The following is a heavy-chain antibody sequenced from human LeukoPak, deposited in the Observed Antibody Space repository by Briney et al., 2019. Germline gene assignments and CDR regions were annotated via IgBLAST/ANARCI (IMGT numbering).Heavy chain of an antibody. CDR2: IYSDYSDGST. CDR3: AKDPLLWFGRRGRDAFDI. V-gene: IGHV3-53*01. CDR1: GFTVSSSY. J-gene: IGHJ3*02. Sequence: PGGSLRLSCAASGFTVSSSYMSWVRQAPGKGLEWVSVIYSDYSDGSTYYADSVKGRFTISRDNSKNTLYLQMNSLRAEDTAVYYCAKDPLLWFGRRGRDAFDIWGQGTMVTVSS. D-gene: IGHD3-10*01.